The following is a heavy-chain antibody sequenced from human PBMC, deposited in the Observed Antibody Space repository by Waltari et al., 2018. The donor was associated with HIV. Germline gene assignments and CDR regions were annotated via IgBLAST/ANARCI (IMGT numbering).Heavy chain of an antibody. CDR3: AKKGHLSGGNWKRDYFDY. V-gene: IGHV3-23*01. CDR1: GFTFSDYS. CDR2: MSPTGDST. D-gene: IGHD2-15*01. Sequence: EVQLLESGGGLVQPGGSLRLSCSASGFTFSDYSMSWVRQAPGKGREWVSAMSPTGDSTSYADSVKGLFTISRDNSKNTVYLQMNSLRAEDTAIYYCAKKGHLSGGNWKRDYFDYWGQGTLVTVSS. J-gene: IGHJ4*02.